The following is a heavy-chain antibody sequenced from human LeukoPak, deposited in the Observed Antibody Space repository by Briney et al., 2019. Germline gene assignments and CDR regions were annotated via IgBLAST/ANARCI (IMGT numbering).Heavy chain of an antibody. D-gene: IGHD3-10*01. V-gene: IGHV4-34*01. J-gene: IGHJ6*03. CDR3: ARVPRGNLRYYYYYMDV. CDR1: GGSFSGYY. CDR2: INHSGST. Sequence: PSETLSLTCAVYGGSFSGYYWSWIRQPPGEGLEWIGEINHSGSTNYNPSLKSRVTISVDTSKNQFSLKLSSVTAADTAVYYCARVPRGNLRYYYYYMDVWGKGTTVTVSS.